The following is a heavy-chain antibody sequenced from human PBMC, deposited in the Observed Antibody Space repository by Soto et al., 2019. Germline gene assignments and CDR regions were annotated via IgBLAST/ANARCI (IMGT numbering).Heavy chain of an antibody. D-gene: IGHD2-8*01. Sequence: SETLSLTCAVYGGSFSGSYWSWIRQPPGKGLEWIGEINHSGSTNHNPSLKSRVAILVDTSKNQFSLKLSSVTAADTAVYYCATGYCTNGVCYTRTLSGMDVWGQGTTVTVSS. V-gene: IGHV4-34*01. CDR2: INHSGST. CDR3: ATGYCTNGVCYTRTLSGMDV. J-gene: IGHJ6*02. CDR1: GGSFSGSY.